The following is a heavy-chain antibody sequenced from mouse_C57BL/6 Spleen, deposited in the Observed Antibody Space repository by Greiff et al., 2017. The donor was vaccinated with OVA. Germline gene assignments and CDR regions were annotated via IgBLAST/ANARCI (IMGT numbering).Heavy chain of an antibody. CDR3: ARYYGSSLYFDY. CDR2: IDPSASYT. J-gene: IGHJ2*01. D-gene: IGHD1-1*01. CDR1: GYTFTSYW. V-gene: IGHV1-69*01. Sequence: VQLQQPGAELVMPGASVKLSCKASGYTFTSYWMHWVKQRPGQGLEWIGEIDPSASYTNYNQQFTGKSTVTVEQSSSTAYMQLSSLRAEDSAIYYCARYYGSSLYFDYWGQGTTRTVSS.